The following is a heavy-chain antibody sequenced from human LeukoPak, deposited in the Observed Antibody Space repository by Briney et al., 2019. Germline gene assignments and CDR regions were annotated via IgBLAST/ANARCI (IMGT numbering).Heavy chain of an antibody. J-gene: IGHJ4*02. CDR3: PRQPPGWGYFDY. V-gene: IGHV4-39*01. CDR1: GGSISSSSYY. CDR2: IYYSGST. D-gene: IGHD6-19*01. Sequence: SETLSLTCTVSGGSISSSSYYWGWIRQPPGKGLEWIGSIYYSGSTYYNPSLKSRVTISVDTSKNQFSLKLSSVTAADTAVYYCPRQPPGWGYFDYWRQGTLVTVPS.